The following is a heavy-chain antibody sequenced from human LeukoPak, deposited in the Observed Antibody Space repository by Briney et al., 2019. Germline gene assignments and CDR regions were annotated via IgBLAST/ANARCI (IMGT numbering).Heavy chain of an antibody. CDR2: ISYDGSNK. Sequence: GGSLRLSCAASGFTVSSNYKSWVRQAPGKGLEWVAVISYDGSNKYYADSVKGRFTISRDNSKNTLYLQMNSLRAEDTAVYYCAKGLAGVVVTAILSLDAFDIWGQGTMVTVSS. CDR1: GFTVSSNY. CDR3: AKGLAGVVVTAILSLDAFDI. D-gene: IGHD2-21*02. V-gene: IGHV3-30*18. J-gene: IGHJ3*02.